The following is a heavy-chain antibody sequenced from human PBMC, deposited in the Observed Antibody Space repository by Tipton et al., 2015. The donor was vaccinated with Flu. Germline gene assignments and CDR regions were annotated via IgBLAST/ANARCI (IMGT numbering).Heavy chain of an antibody. CDR1: GDSISSFY. CDR3: ARSSRGWYRAMFD. V-gene: IGHV4-59*01. CDR2: ISNSGSS. Sequence: TLSLTCSVSGDSISSFYWSWIRQPPGKGLEWIAYISNSGSSNYNPSLKSRITVSVDTSKNQFSLILSSVTVADTAVYYCARSSRGWYRAMFDWGQGTLVTVSS. D-gene: IGHD6-19*01. J-gene: IGHJ4*02.